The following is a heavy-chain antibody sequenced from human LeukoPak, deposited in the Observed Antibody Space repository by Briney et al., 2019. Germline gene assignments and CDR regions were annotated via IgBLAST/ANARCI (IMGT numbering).Heavy chain of an antibody. CDR2: INSNGGST. J-gene: IGHJ4*02. D-gene: IGHD5-12*01. CDR1: GFTFSSYA. V-gene: IGHV3-64D*06. CDR3: VRRRSGYDY. Sequence: GSRRLSCSASGFTFSSYAMHWVRQAPGKGLEYVSAINSNGGSTYYADSVKGRFTISRDNSKNTLYLQMSSLRTEDTAVYYCVRRRSGYDYWGQGTLLPVFS.